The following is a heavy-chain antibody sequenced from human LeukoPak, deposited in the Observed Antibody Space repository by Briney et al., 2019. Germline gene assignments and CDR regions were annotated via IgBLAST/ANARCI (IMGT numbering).Heavy chain of an antibody. Sequence: ASVKVSCKASGYTFTSYYMHWVRQAPGQELEWMGILNPSGGSTSYAQKFQGRVTMTRDTSTSTVYMELSSLRSEDTAVYYCARVRSSALPAYYDFWSGYYPDFDYWGQGTLVTVSS. D-gene: IGHD3-3*01. CDR3: ARVRSSALPAYYDFWSGYYPDFDY. CDR1: GYTFTSYY. V-gene: IGHV1-46*01. CDR2: LNPSGGST. J-gene: IGHJ4*02.